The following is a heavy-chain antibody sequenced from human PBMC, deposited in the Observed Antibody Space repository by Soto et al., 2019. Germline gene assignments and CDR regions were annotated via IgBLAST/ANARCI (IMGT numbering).Heavy chain of an antibody. J-gene: IGHJ6*02. CDR3: ARSSPRYYDILTGYYDYYYYGMDV. CDR1: GGTFSSYA. CDR2: IIPIFGTA. D-gene: IGHD3-9*01. V-gene: IGHV1-69*01. Sequence: QVQLVQSGAEVKKPGSSVKVSCKASGGTFSSYAISWVRQAPGQGLEWMGGIIPIFGTANYAQKFQGRVTITAYESTSTAYMELSSLRSEDTAVYYCARSSPRYYDILTGYYDYYYYGMDVWGQGTTVTVSS.